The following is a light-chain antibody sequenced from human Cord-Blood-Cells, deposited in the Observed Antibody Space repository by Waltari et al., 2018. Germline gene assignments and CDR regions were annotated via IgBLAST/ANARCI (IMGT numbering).Light chain of an antibody. Sequence: DIQMTQSPSTLSPSVRDRVTITCRASQSISSWVACYQQKPGEAPKLLIYDSSSLESGVPSRCSGSGSGTEFTLTISSLQPDDFATYYCQQDNSYWTFGQGTKVEIK. J-gene: IGKJ1*01. CDR2: DSS. V-gene: IGKV1-5*01. CDR1: QSISSW. CDR3: QQDNSYWT.